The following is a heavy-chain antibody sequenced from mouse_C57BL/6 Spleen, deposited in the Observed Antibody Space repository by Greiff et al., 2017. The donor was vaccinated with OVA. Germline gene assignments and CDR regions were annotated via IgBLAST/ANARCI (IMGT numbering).Heavy chain of an antibody. CDR1: GYTFTSYW. CDR2: IDPSDSYT. J-gene: IGHJ2*01. Sequence: QVQLQQPGAELVMPGASVKLSCKASGYTFTSYWMHWVKQRPGQGLEWIGEIDPSDSYTNYNQKFKGKSTLTVDKSSSTAYMQLSSLTSEDSAVYYCARRGVDSSGYDYWGQGTTLTVSS. V-gene: IGHV1-69*01. D-gene: IGHD3-2*02. CDR3: ARRGVDSSGYDY.